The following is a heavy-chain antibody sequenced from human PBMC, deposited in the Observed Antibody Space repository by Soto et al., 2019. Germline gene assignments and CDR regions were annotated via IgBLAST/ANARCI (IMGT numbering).Heavy chain of an antibody. J-gene: IGHJ4*02. CDR3: ARTRKPNEVDY. V-gene: IGHV1-2*02. D-gene: IGHD5-12*01. Sequence: GPSVKVSCKASGYPFAAYSIHWVRQAPGQGLEWMGWINPYSADTNCAQKFQGRVTMTRDTSIRTAYMEVSSLRSDVTAMYYCARTRKPNEVDYWGQGNLVTVSS. CDR1: GYPFAAYS. CDR2: INPYSADT.